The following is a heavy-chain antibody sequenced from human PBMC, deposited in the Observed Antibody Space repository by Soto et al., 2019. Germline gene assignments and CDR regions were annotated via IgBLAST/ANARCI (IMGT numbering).Heavy chain of an antibody. Sequence: QVQLVQSGAEVKKPGASVKVSCKASGYTVTTYGMSWVRQAPGQGLDWMGWISTYNGNTKYAERLQGRVTMTTDTTTSTAYMELRRLRSDDTAVYYCARGPTDYYDNSGNYFLDYWGQGTLVTVSS. J-gene: IGHJ4*02. V-gene: IGHV1-18*01. CDR2: ISTYNGNT. CDR3: ARGPTDYYDNSGNYFLDY. D-gene: IGHD3-22*01. CDR1: GYTVTTYG.